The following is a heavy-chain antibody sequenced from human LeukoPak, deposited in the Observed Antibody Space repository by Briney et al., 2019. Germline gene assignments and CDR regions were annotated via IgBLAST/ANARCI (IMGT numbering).Heavy chain of an antibody. CDR2: IKQDGSEK. CDR3: GGAPPYYFFWGVPPPPVVFNI. Sequence: GGSLRLSCAASGFTFSNYAMSWVRQAPGKGLEWVANIKQDGSEKYYVDSVKGRFTISRDNAKNSLYLQMNSLRAEDTAVYYWGGAPPYYFFWGVPPPPVVFNIGGQGTMVTVSS. CDR1: GFTFSNYA. V-gene: IGHV3-7*04. D-gene: IGHD3-3*01. J-gene: IGHJ3*02.